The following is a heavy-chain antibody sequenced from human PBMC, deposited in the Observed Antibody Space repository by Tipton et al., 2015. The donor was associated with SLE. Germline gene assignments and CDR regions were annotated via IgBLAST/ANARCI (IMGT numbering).Heavy chain of an antibody. CDR1: GGSIRSYY. V-gene: IGHV4-4*08. J-gene: IGHJ4*02. D-gene: IGHD5-18*01. CDR2: VFISGTT. Sequence: TLSLTCTVSGGSIRSYYWNWIRQPPGKGLEWIGYVFISGTTNYNPSLKSRVTISVDTSRNQFSLKLSSVTAADTAVYYCARDTGFSYGYFDLWGQGTVVTVSS. CDR3: ARDTGFSYGYFDL.